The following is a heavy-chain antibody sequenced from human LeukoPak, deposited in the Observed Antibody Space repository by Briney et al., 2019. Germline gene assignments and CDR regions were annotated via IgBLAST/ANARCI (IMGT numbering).Heavy chain of an antibody. V-gene: IGHV1-69*05. Sequence: SVKVSCKASGGTFSNYAIGWVRQAPGQGLEWMGGLIPIFDTPNYAQKFQGRITMTSDTSTSTVYMELNSLRSDDTAVYFCARVGSAAATADYWGQGTLVTVSS. D-gene: IGHD6-25*01. J-gene: IGHJ4*02. CDR1: GGTFSNYA. CDR3: ARVGSAAATADY. CDR2: LIPIFDTP.